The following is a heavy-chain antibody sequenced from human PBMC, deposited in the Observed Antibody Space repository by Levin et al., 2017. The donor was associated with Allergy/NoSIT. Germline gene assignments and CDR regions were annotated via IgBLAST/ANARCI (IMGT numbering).Heavy chain of an antibody. Sequence: GGSLRLSCAASGFTFSSYAMSWVRQAPGKGLEWVSAISGSGGSTYYADSVKGRFTISRDNSKNTLYLQMNSLRAEDTAVYYCAVQLLGSLSFQHWGQGTLVTVSS. CDR1: GFTFSSYA. J-gene: IGHJ1*01. V-gene: IGHV3-23*01. D-gene: IGHD2-2*01. CDR3: AVQLLGSLSFQH. CDR2: ISGSGGST.